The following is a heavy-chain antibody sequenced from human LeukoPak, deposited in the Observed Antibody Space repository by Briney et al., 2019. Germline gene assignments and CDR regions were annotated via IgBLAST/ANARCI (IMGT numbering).Heavy chain of an antibody. D-gene: IGHD2-15*01. J-gene: IGHJ3*02. Sequence: SGPALVKPTQTLTLTCTFSGFSLSTSGMCVSWIRQPPGKALEWLARIDWDDDKYYSTSLKTRLTISKDTSKNRVVLTMTNMDPVDTATYYCARKRVSGVAAGDDAFDIWGQGTMVTVSS. CDR1: GFSLSTSGMC. V-gene: IGHV2-70*11. CDR3: ARKRVSGVAAGDDAFDI. CDR2: IDWDDDK.